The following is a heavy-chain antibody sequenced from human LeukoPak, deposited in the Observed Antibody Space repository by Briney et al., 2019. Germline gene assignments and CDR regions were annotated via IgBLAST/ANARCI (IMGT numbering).Heavy chain of an antibody. CDR1: GFTFSTSW. V-gene: IGHV3-7*04. J-gene: IGHJ5*02. CDR3: VRAHHPGGWFDP. Sequence: GGSLRLSCAASGFTFSTSWMTWIRQAPGKGLEWVASMNQDGSEVHYVDSVKGRFTISRDNAKNSLFLQMNSLTADDTAVHYCVRAHHPGGWFDPWGQGTLVTVSS. CDR2: MNQDGSEV. D-gene: IGHD3-10*01.